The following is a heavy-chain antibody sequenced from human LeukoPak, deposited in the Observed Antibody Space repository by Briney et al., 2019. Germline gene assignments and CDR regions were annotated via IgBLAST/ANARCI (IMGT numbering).Heavy chain of an antibody. V-gene: IGHV3-74*01. CDR3: ATLAVADPFDY. CDR1: GLTFSNYW. J-gene: IGHJ4*02. Sequence: PGGSLRLSCAVSGLTFSNYWMHWVRQAPGKGLVWVSRIYNDGSSTSYADSVKGRFTISRDNAKNSLYLQMNSLRAEDTAVYYCATLAVADPFDYWGQGTLVTVSS. D-gene: IGHD6-19*01. CDR2: IYNDGSST.